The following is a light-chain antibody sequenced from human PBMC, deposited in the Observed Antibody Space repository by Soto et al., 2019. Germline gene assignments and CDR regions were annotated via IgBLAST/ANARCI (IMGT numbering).Light chain of an antibody. CDR1: SSDVGGYNY. CDR3: SAYTSSSTPRV. CDR2: DVS. J-gene: IGLJ1*01. V-gene: IGLV2-14*01. Sequence: QSALTQPASVSGSPGQSITISCTGTSSDVGGYNYVSWYQQHPGKAPKLMIYDVSHRPSGVSNRFSGSKSGNTASLTISGLQDEDEAAYYCSAYTSSSTPRVFGTGTKLTVL.